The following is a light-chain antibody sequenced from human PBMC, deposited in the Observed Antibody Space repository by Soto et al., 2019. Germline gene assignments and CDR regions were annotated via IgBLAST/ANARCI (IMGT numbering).Light chain of an antibody. J-gene: IGKJ2*01. CDR2: KTS. V-gene: IGKV1-5*03. CDR1: QSISIW. CDR3: LQFQSFPYT. Sequence: DIQMTQSPSTLSASVGDRVTITCRASQSISIWLAWYQQKPGKAPKLLIYKTSNLESAVPSRFSGSGSGTEFTLTINSLQPDDFATYHCLQFQSFPYTFGQGTKLEI.